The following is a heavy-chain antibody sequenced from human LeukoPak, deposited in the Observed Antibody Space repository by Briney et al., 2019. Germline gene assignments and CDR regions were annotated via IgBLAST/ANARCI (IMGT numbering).Heavy chain of an antibody. CDR1: GFTFSSYE. CDR2: ISSSGSTI. Sequence: GGSLRLSCAASGFTFSSYEMNWVRQAPGKGLEWVSYISSSGSTIYYADSVKGRFTISRDNAKNSLYLQMNSLRAEDTAVYYCAKIANTNYYDSSGYYYLCYFDYWGQGTLVTVSS. D-gene: IGHD3-22*01. CDR3: AKIANTNYYDSSGYYYLCYFDY. V-gene: IGHV3-48*03. J-gene: IGHJ4*02.